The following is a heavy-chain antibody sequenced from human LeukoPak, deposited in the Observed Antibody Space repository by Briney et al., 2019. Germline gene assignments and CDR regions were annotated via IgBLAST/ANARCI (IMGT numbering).Heavy chain of an antibody. CDR1: GFTFSHYW. Sequence: GGSLRLSCAASGFTFSHYWMHWVRKVPGKRLVWVSHINNDGSSTTYADSVKGRFTISRDNAKNTLYLQMNSLRAEDTAVYYCARERSGWLFDYWGQGALVTVSS. J-gene: IGHJ4*02. CDR2: INNDGSST. V-gene: IGHV3-74*01. CDR3: ARERSGWLFDY. D-gene: IGHD6-19*01.